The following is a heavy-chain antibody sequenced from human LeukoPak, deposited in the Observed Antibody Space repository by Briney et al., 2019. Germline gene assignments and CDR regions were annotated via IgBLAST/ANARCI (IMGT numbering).Heavy chain of an antibody. CDR2: INPSSGGT. CDR3: ARVIEGGDYLDY. V-gene: IGHV1-2*02. Sequence: ASVKVSCKASGYTFTSYYVHWVRQAPGQGLEWMGWINPSSGGTNYAQKFQGRVTMTRDTSISTAYMELSRLRSDDTAVYYCARVIEGGDYLDYWGQGTLVTVSS. CDR1: GYTFTSYY. J-gene: IGHJ4*02. D-gene: IGHD3-16*01.